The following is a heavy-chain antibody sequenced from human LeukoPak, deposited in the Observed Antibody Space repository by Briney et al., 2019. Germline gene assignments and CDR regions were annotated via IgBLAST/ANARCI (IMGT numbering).Heavy chain of an antibody. D-gene: IGHD3-10*01. Sequence: SETLSLTCSVSGGSINQYDYYWGLIRQPPGKGLEWVGSFSESGTTYYNPSLKTRVTIFVDTSKIQFSLKLSSVTAADPAVYYCASTYYFGSATPNWFDTWGQGILVTVSS. CDR2: FSESGTT. CDR3: ASTYYFGSATPNWFDT. J-gene: IGHJ5*02. V-gene: IGHV4-39*01. CDR1: GGSINQYDYY.